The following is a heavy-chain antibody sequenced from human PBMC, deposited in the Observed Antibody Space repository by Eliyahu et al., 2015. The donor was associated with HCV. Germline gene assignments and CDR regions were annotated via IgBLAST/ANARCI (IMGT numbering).Heavy chain of an antibody. V-gene: IGHV3-7*01. D-gene: IGHD3-16*01. CDR1: GXTFNSXW. J-gene: IGHJ4*02. Sequence: EVQLLESGGGLVQPGGSLXLSCAAXGXTFNSXWMTWXRKAPGKGLEWVANIKEDGSEKYYVDSVKGRFTNSRDNAKNSLFLQMSSLRAEDTAVYYCARGFGPFDYWGQGTLVTVSS. CDR2: IKEDGSEK. CDR3: ARGFGPFDY.